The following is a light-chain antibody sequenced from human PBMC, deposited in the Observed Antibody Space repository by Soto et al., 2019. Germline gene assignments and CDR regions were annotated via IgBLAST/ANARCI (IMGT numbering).Light chain of an antibody. CDR2: LGS. CDR1: QSLLQSNGYKY. J-gene: IGKJ5*01. CDR3: MQALQTPIT. Sequence: DIVMTQSPLSLSATPGESASISCRASQSLLQSNGYKYLDWYLQRPGQSPQLLIYLGSNRAHGVPDRFSGSGTGTDLTLKISSVEADDVGVYYCMQALQTPITFGQGTRLEIK. V-gene: IGKV2-28*01.